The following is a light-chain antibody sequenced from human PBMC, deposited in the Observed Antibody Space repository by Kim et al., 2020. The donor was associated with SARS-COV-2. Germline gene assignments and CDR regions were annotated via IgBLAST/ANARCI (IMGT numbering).Light chain of an antibody. J-gene: IGKJ2*01. CDR1: QSISSY. Sequence: DIQMTQSPSSLSATVGDRVTITCRASQSISSYLNWYQQKPGKAPKLLIYAASSLQSGVPSRFSGSGSGTDFTLTISSLQPEDYATYYCQQSYSTPNTFGQGTTLEI. CDR3: QQSYSTPNT. V-gene: IGKV1-39*01. CDR2: AAS.